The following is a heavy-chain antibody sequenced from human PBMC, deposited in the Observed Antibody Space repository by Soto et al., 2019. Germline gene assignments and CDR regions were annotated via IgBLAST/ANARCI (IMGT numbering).Heavy chain of an antibody. CDR2: IGTAGDP. J-gene: IGHJ4*02. D-gene: IGHD6-19*01. V-gene: IGHV3-13*05. CDR3: ARAVHSSGWYYFAY. CDR1: GFTFSSYD. Sequence: GGSLRLSCAASGFTFSSYDMHWVRQATGKGLEWVSAIGTAGDPYYPGSVKGRFTISRENAKNSLYLQMNSLRAGDTAVYYCARAVHSSGWYYFAYCDQGTLVTLSS.